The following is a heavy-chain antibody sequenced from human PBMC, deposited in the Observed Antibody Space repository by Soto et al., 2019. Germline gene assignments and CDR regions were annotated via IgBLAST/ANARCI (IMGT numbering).Heavy chain of an antibody. V-gene: IGHV4-39*07. J-gene: IGHJ5*02. CDR2: IYYSGNT. CDR1: GGSISSSSYY. CDR3: ARRGGQWFDP. Sequence: SETLSLTCTVSGGSISSSSYYWGWIRQPPGKGLEWIGSIYYSGNTNYNPSLRSRVTISVDASKNQFSLKLSSVTAAETAVYYWARRGGQWFDPWGQGTLVTVSS.